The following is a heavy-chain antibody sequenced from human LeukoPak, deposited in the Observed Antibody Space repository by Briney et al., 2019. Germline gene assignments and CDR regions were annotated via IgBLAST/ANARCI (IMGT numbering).Heavy chain of an antibody. Sequence: GASVKVSCKASGYTFTSYSINWVRQAPGQGLEWMGWISAYNGNTIYAQKLQGRVTMTTDTSTNTAYMEVRSLRSDDTAVYYCARDQEFGIAAVKSWFDPWGQGTLVTVSS. CDR2: ISAYNGNT. CDR3: ARDQEFGIAAVKSWFDP. D-gene: IGHD6-13*01. CDR1: GYTFTSYS. J-gene: IGHJ5*02. V-gene: IGHV1-18*01.